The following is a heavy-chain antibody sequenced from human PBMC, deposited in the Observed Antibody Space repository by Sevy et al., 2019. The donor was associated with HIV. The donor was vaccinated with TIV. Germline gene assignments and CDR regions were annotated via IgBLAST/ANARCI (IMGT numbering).Heavy chain of an antibody. V-gene: IGHV1-24*01. J-gene: IGHJ4*02. CDR3: ATTKDYYDSSGYPFDY. CDR2: FDPEDDEK. D-gene: IGHD3-22*01. CDR1: GYTLTELS. Sequence: ASVKVSCKVSGYTLTELSVHWVRQAPGKGLEWMATFDPEDDEKIYAQKFQGRVTMTEDTSTDTAYMELSSLRSEDTAVYYCATTKDYYDSSGYPFDYWGQGTPVTVSS.